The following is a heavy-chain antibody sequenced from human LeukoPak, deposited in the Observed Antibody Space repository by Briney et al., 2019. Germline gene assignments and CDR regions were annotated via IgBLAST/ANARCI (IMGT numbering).Heavy chain of an antibody. CDR2: INPSGGST. J-gene: IGHJ4*02. Sequence: ASVKVSCKASGGTFNNYAISWVRQAPGQGLEWMGIINPSGGSTSYAQKFQGRVTMTRDTSTSTVYMELSSLRSEDTAVYYCARARLRFLSPLGYWGQGTLVTVSS. CDR3: ARARLRFLSPLGY. D-gene: IGHD3-3*01. V-gene: IGHV1-46*02. CDR1: GGTFNNYA.